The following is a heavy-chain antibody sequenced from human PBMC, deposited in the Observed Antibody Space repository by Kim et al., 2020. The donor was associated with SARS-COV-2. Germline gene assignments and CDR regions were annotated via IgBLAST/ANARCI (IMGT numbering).Heavy chain of an antibody. Sequence: YADSVKGRFTISRDSAKNPLYLQMNSLRAEDTAVYYCARGGHYSYYGVDVWGQGTTVTVSS. V-gene: IGHV3-74*01. CDR3: ARGGHYSYYGVDV. J-gene: IGHJ6*02.